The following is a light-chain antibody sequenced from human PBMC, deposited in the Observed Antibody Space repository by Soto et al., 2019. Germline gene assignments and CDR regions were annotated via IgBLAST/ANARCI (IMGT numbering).Light chain of an antibody. CDR3: LQHNRYPWT. J-gene: IGKJ1*01. Sequence: DIQMTQSPSSLSASVGDRVTITCRASQGIRSDLGWYQQKPGKAPKCLIYAASSLQSGVPSRFSGSGAGTEFTLTISSLQPEDFATYYCLQHNRYPWTFGQGTKVEFK. V-gene: IGKV1-17*01. CDR2: AAS. CDR1: QGIRSD.